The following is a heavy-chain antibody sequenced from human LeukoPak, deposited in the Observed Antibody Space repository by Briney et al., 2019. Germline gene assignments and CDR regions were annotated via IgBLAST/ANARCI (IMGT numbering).Heavy chain of an antibody. D-gene: IGHD3-3*01. CDR2: IIPIFGTA. J-gene: IGHJ6*02. CDR1: GGTFSSYA. V-gene: IGHV1-69*13. Sequence: GASVKVSCKASGGTFSSYAISWVRQAPGQGLEWMGGIIPIFGTANYAQKFQGRVTITADESTSTAYMELSSLRSEDTAVYYCARAPFPYYDFWSGYYDWSYYYYGMDVWGQGTTVTVSS. CDR3: ARAPFPYYDFWSGYYDWSYYYYGMDV.